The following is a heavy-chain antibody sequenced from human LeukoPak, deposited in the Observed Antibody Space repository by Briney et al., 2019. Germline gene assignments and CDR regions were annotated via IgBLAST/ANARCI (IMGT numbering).Heavy chain of an antibody. J-gene: IGHJ4*02. CDR1: GFTFSSYW. V-gene: IGHV3-7*01. D-gene: IGHD6-13*01. CDR3: ARSVHYSSSWYRFLRLGQGGLTGGVDY. CDR2: IKQDGSEK. Sequence: QPGGSLRLSCAASGFTFSSYWMSWVRQAPGKGLEWVANIKQDGSEKYYVDSVKGRFTISRDNAKNSLYPQMNSLRAEDTAVYYCARSVHYSSSWYRFLRLGQGGLTGGVDYWGQGTLVTVSS.